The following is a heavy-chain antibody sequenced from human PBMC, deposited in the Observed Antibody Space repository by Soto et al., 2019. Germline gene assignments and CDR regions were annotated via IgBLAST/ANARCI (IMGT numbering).Heavy chain of an antibody. CDR1: GFTFNYYW. J-gene: IGHJ3*01. CDR2: IHSDGSST. V-gene: IGHV3-74*01. CDR3: ARRDEGGFEL. Sequence: EVQLVESEGGLVQRGGSLRLSCAASGFTFNYYWMHWVRQAPGQGLVWVSHIHSDGSSTTYADAVKGRFTISRDNDKNTLYRQINSLRAEDTAVYYCARRDEGGFELWGKVTTVTVS. D-gene: IGHD2-15*01.